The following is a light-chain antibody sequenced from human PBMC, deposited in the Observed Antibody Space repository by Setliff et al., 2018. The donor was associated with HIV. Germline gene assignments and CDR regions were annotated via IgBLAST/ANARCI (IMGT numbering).Light chain of an antibody. CDR1: SSNIGGGYD. V-gene: IGLV1-40*01. J-gene: IGLJ1*01. CDR3: QSYDSSLSGSLV. Sequence: QSVLTQPPSVSGAPGQRVTIPCTGSSSNIGGGYDVHWYQPVPGAAPKLVLYGDVNRPSGVPDRFSGSKSGTSASLAITGLQAEDEADYYCQSYDSSLSGSLVFGTVTKVTVL. CDR2: GDV.